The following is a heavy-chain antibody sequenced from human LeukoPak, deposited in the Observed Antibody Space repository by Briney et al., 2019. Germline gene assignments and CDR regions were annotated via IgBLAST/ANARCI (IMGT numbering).Heavy chain of an antibody. D-gene: IGHD6-19*01. CDR2: INPNSGGT. J-gene: IGHJ4*02. CDR1: GYTFTCYY. V-gene: IGHV1-2*02. Sequence: ASVTVSFTSSGYTFTCYYMHWVRQAPGQGLEWMGWINPNSGGTNYAQKFQGRVTMTRDTSISTAYMELSRLRSDDTAVYYCARALFEQWLARPETDYWGQGTLVTVSS. CDR3: ARALFEQWLARPETDY.